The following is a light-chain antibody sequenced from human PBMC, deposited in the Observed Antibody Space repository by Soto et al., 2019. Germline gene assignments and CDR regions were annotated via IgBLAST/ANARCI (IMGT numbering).Light chain of an antibody. V-gene: IGLV2-23*01. CDR3: CPYAGSTTFYG. J-gene: IGLJ1*01. Sequence: QSALTQPASVSGSPVQSITISCTGTSSDVGSYNLVSWYQQHPGKAPKLMIFEGSRRPSGVSNRFSAPKSGTTASLTISGLQAEDEADYYCCPYAGSTTFYGFGAGTKVTGL. CDR1: SSDVGSYNL. CDR2: EGS.